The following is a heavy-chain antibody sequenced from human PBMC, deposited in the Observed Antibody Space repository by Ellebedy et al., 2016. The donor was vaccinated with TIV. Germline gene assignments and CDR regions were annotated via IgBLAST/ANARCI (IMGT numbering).Heavy chain of an antibody. Sequence: GESLKISCKGSGYSFTSYWIGWVRQMPGKGLECMGIIYPGDSDTRYSPSFQGQVTISADKSISTAYLQWSRLKASDTAIYYCARPPDSGSHDDYLYYWGQGTLV. J-gene: IGHJ4*02. CDR3: ARPPDSGSHDDYLYY. D-gene: IGHD1-26*01. V-gene: IGHV5-51*01. CDR2: IYPGDSDT. CDR1: GYSFTSYW.